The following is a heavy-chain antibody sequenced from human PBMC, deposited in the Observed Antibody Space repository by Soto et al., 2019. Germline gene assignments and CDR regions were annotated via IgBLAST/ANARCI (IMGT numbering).Heavy chain of an antibody. V-gene: IGHV3-23*01. CDR1: GFIFTNYA. D-gene: IGHD5-12*01. J-gene: IGHJ3*01. CDR2: IGGRGNSA. CDR3: VSEGRGSFDF. Sequence: GGSLRLSCAASGFIFTNYAMNWVRQAPGKGLEWVSVIGGRGNSAYYADSVQGRFTISRDNSENTLSLQMSSLTADDTAIYYCVSEGRGSFDFWGRGTMVTVSS.